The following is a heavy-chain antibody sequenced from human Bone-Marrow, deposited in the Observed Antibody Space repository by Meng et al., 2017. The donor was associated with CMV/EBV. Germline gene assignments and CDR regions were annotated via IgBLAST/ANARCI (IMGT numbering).Heavy chain of an antibody. Sequence: GGSLRLSCAASGFTFSSYWMHWVRQAPGKGLVWVSRINSDGSSTSYADSVRGRFTISRDNAKNSLYLQMNSLRAEDTAVYYCARAGGNSIYWYFDLWGCGTLVTVSS. CDR3: ARAGGNSIYWYFDL. CDR1: GFTFSSYW. CDR2: INSDGSST. V-gene: IGHV3-74*01. D-gene: IGHD4-23*01. J-gene: IGHJ2*01.